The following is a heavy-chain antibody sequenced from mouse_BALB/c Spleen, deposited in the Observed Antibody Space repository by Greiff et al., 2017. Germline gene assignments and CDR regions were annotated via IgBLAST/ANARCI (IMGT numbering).Heavy chain of an antibody. CDR1: GFTFSSFG. J-gene: IGHJ3*01. Sequence: EVMLVESGGGLVQPGGSRKLSCAASGFTFSSFGMHWVRQAPEKGLEWVAYISSGSSTIYYADTVKGRFTISRDNPKNTLFLQMTSLRSEDTAMYYCARSEGAGMECAYWGQGTLVTVSA. CDR3: ARSEGAGMECAY. D-gene: IGHD4-1*01. CDR2: ISSGSSTI. V-gene: IGHV5-17*02.